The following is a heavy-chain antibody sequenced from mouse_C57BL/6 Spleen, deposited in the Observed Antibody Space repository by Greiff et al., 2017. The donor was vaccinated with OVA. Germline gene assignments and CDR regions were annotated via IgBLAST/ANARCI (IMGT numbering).Heavy chain of an antibody. V-gene: IGHV1-76*01. Sequence: QVQLQQPGAELVRPGASVKLSCKASGYTFTDYYINWVKQRPGQGLEWIARMYPGSGNTYYNEKFKGKATLTAEKSSSTAYMQLSSLTSEDSAVYFCARSWDVRYVDVWGTGTTVTVSS. D-gene: IGHD4-1*01. CDR2: MYPGSGNT. CDR3: ARSWDVRYVDV. CDR1: GYTFTDYY. J-gene: IGHJ1*03.